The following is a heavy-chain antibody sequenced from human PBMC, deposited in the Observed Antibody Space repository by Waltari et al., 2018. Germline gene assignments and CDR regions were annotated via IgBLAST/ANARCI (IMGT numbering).Heavy chain of an antibody. D-gene: IGHD2-2*02. CDR2: ISAYNGNT. CDR1: GYTFTSYG. CDR3: ARDNDCSSTSCYTGSWFDP. V-gene: IGHV1-18*01. Sequence: QVQLVQSGAEVKKPGASVKVSCKASGYTFTSYGISWVRQAPGQGLEWMGWISAYNGNTNYAQKIQGRVTMTTDTSTSTAYMELRSLRSDDTAVYYCARDNDCSSTSCYTGSWFDPWGQGTLVTVSS. J-gene: IGHJ5*02.